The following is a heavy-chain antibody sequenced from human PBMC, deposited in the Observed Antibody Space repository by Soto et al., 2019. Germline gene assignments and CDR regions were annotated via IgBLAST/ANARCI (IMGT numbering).Heavy chain of an antibody. V-gene: IGHV3-74*01. CDR3: ARGPRVSSTGTGAH. D-gene: IGHD1-1*01. Sequence: PGGSLRLSWAVSGFTFSAYWMHWVRQVPGKGLTWVSRISDDGSTATYADSVKGRFVISRDNAKNSLYLEMNTLRADDSGLYYCARGPRVSSTGTGAHWGRGTLVTVSS. J-gene: IGHJ4*02. CDR1: GFTFSAYW. CDR2: ISDDGSTA.